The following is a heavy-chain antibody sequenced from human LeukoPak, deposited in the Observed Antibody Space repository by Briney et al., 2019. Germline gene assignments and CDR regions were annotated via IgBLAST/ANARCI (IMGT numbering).Heavy chain of an antibody. J-gene: IGHJ3*02. CDR3: SRGGGISIFGVVTSPDAFDI. CDR1: GGTFSSYT. V-gene: IGHV1-69*02. Sequence: ASVKVSCKASGGTFSSYTISWVRQAPGQGLEWMGRIIPILGIANYAQKFQGRVTITADKSTSTAYMELSSLRFEDTAVYYCSRGGGISIFGVVTSPDAFDIWGQGTMVTVSS. CDR2: IIPILGIA. D-gene: IGHD3-3*01.